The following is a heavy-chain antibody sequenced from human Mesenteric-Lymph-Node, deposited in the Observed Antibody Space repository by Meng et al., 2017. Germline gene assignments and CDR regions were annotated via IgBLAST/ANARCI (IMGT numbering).Heavy chain of an antibody. V-gene: IGHV4-34*01. D-gene: IGHD4/OR15-4a*01. CDR2: INHSGST. Sequence: SETLSLTCAVYGGSFSGYYWSWIRQPPGKGLEWIGEINHSGSTNYNPSLKSRVTISVDTSKNQFSLKLSSVTAADTAVYYCARWDYPIYWGQGTLVTVSS. CDR1: GGSFSGYY. J-gene: IGHJ4*02. CDR3: ARWDYPIY.